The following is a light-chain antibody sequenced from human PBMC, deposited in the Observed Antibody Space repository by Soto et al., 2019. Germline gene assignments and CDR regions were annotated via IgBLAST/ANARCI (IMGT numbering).Light chain of an antibody. CDR3: SSYTSASTLLYL. V-gene: IGLV2-14*01. CDR2: GVT. CDR1: SSDVGGYNY. Sequence: QSALTQPASVSGSPGQSITISCTGTSSDVGGYNYVSWYQQHPGIAPKLLIYGVTNRPSGVSTRFSGSKSDNTASLTISGLQAEDDADYHCSSYTSASTLLYLFVTGTKVTVL. J-gene: IGLJ1*01.